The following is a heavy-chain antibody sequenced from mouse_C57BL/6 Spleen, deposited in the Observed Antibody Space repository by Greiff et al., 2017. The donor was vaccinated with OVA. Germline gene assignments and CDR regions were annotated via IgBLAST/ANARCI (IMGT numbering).Heavy chain of an antibody. D-gene: IGHD2-12*01. CDR1: GYTFTDYN. Sequence: VQLKESGPELVKPGASVKMSCKASGYTFTDYNMHWVKQSPGKSLEWIGYINPNNGGTSYNQKFKGKATLTVNKSSSTAYMELRSLTSEDSAVYYCARELQVLYAMDYWGQGTSVTVSS. CDR2: INPNNGGT. J-gene: IGHJ4*01. V-gene: IGHV1-22*01. CDR3: ARELQVLYAMDY.